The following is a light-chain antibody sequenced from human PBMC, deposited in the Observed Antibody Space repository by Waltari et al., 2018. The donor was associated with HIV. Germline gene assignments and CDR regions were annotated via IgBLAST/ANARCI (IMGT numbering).Light chain of an antibody. Sequence: QSALTQPASVSGSLGQSITISCTGSRSDVGAYKYVSWYQQHPGKAPKLIIYEVRDRPSGVSNRFSGSKSGNTASLTISGLRAEDEATYYCSSYTVTSTLIFGGGTDLTV. J-gene: IGLJ2*01. CDR3: SSYTVTSTLI. V-gene: IGLV2-14*01. CDR1: RSDVGAYKY. CDR2: EVR.